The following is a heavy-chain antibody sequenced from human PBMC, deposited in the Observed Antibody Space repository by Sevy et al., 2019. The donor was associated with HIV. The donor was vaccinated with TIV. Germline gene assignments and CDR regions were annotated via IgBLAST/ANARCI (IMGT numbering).Heavy chain of an antibody. CDR2: IIPIFGTA. D-gene: IGHD4-17*01. V-gene: IGHV1-69*13. CDR1: GGTFSSYA. CDR3: ARGATATVVYY. J-gene: IGHJ4*02. Sequence: ASVKVSCKASGGTFSSYAISWVRQAPGQGLEWMGGIIPIFGTANYEQKFQGRVTITADESTSTAYMELSSLRSEDTAVYYCARGATATVVYYWGQGTLVTVSS.